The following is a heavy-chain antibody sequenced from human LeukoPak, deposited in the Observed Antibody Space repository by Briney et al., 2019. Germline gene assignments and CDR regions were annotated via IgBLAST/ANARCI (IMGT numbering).Heavy chain of an antibody. CDR3: ARGGSVAGMFYYYYGMDV. V-gene: IGHV4-34*01. J-gene: IGHJ6*02. CDR1: GGSFSGYY. D-gene: IGHD6-19*01. Sequence: SETLSPTCAVYGGSFSGYYWSWIRQPPGKGLEWIGEIHHSGSTNYNPSLKSRVTISVDTSKNQFSLKLSSVTAADTAVYYCARGGSVAGMFYYYYGMDVWGQGTTVTVSS. CDR2: IHHSGST.